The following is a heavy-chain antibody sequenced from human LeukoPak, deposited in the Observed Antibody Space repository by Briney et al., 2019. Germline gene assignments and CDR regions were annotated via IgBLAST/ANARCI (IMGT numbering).Heavy chain of an antibody. D-gene: IGHD1-14*01. CDR1: GYTFTDYY. CDR2: INPNNGGP. CDR3: ARFLTGTKYYFDY. J-gene: IGHJ4*02. Sequence: ASVKVSCKASGYTFTDYYIHWVRQAPGQGLEWMGWINPNNGGPIYAQKFQDRVTMTRDKSINTAFMEVSRLTFDDTAVYYCARFLTGTKYYFDYWGQGTLVTVSS. V-gene: IGHV1-2*02.